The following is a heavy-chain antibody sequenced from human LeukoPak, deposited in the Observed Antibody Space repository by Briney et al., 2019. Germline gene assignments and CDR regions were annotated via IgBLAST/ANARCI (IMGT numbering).Heavy chain of an antibody. V-gene: IGHV3-48*03. CDR2: ISSSGSNK. Sequence: QSGGSLRLSCAASGFTFSSYEMNWVRQAPGKGLEWVSCISSSGSNKYYADSVKGRFTISRDNAKNSLYLQMNSLRAEDTAVYYCAVTLNAFDIWGQGTMVTVSS. D-gene: IGHD2-21*02. CDR3: AVTLNAFDI. CDR1: GFTFSSYE. J-gene: IGHJ3*02.